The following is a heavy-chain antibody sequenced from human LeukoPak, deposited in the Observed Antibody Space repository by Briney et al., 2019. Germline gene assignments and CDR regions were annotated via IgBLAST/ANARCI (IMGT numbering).Heavy chain of an antibody. V-gene: IGHV3-30*18. Sequence: PGGSLRLSCAASGFSFISYCMHWLRQAPGKGLEWVGVISDDGRNKKYADCVKGRFTISRDNSKDTLYLQMNSLRDEDTAVYYCAKRPSDYGDYVTYFDYWGQGTLVTVSS. J-gene: IGHJ4*02. CDR3: AKRPSDYGDYVTYFDY. D-gene: IGHD4-17*01. CDR2: ISDDGRNK. CDR1: GFSFISYC.